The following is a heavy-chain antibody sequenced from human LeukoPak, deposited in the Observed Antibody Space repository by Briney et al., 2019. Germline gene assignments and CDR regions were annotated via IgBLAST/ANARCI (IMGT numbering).Heavy chain of an antibody. J-gene: IGHJ3*02. Sequence: GGSLRHSCAASRFTFSSYEMSWVRQAPGKGLEWVSYISGSGIKHYADSVKGRFTISRDNAKNSLYLQMNSLRVEDTAVYYCAREDTGFAFNIGGQGTTVTV. CDR1: RFTFSSYE. V-gene: IGHV3-48*03. CDR3: AREDTGFAFNI. CDR2: ISGSGIK.